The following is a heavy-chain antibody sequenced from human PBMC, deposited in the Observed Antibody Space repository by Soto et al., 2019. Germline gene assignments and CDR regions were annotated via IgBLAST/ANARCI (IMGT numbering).Heavy chain of an antibody. D-gene: IGHD5-12*01. V-gene: IGHV1-46*01. Sequence: PRASVKVSCKASGYTFTSYYMHWVRQAPGQGLEWMGIINPGGGSTTYAQKFQGRVTMTRDTSTSTVYMELSSLRSEDTAVYYCARGDIVAIFGMDVWGQGTTVTVSS. J-gene: IGHJ6*02. CDR1: GYTFTSYY. CDR2: INPGGGST. CDR3: ARGDIVAIFGMDV.